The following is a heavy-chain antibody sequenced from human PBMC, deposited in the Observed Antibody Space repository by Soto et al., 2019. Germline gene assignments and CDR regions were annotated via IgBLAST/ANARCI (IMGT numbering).Heavy chain of an antibody. D-gene: IGHD3-16*01. CDR2: IDHSGGT. J-gene: IGHJ4*02. V-gene: IGHV4-34*01. CDR1: GVLQGYY. Sequence: QVPPPAVGPKPAEAFEDPFPHLRCHWGVLQGYYLGWVRQPPGKGAGWIGEIDHSGGTNHNPSLKSRVTLSVDTSNSQFSLKLSSVTAADTARYYCARGRLGGAANWGQGTLVIVSS. CDR3: ARGRLGGAAN.